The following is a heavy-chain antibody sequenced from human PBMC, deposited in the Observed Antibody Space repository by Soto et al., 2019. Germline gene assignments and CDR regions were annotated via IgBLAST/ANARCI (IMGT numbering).Heavy chain of an antibody. CDR1: GGTFSSYA. Sequence: QVQRVQSGAEVKKPGSSVKVSCKASGGTFSSYAISWVRQAPGQGLEWMGGIIPIFGTANYAQKFQGRVTITADESTSTAYMELSSLRSEDTAVYYCARASCCHSSSWVNWFDPWGQGTLVTVSS. CDR2: IIPIFGTA. V-gene: IGHV1-69*01. J-gene: IGHJ5*02. CDR3: ARASCCHSSSWVNWFDP. D-gene: IGHD6-13*01.